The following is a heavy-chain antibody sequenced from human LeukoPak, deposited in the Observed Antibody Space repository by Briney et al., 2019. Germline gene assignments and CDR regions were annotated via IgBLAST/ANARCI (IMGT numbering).Heavy chain of an antibody. Sequence: ASVKVSCKASGYTFIGYYIHWVRQAPGQGLEWMGWINPNSGGTNYAQKLQGRVTMTTDTSTSTAYMELRSLRSDDTAVYYCAREPDADDAFDIWGQGTMVTVSS. CDR3: AREPDADDAFDI. CDR1: GYTFIGYY. D-gene: IGHD1-14*01. V-gene: IGHV1-2*02. J-gene: IGHJ3*02. CDR2: INPNSGGT.